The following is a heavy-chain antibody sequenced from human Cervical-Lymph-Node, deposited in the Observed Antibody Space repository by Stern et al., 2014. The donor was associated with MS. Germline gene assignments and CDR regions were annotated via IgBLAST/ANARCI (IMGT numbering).Heavy chain of an antibody. V-gene: IGHV1-8*01. J-gene: IGHJ3*02. CDR2: IKPNSGAT. D-gene: IGHD1/OR15-1a*01. Sequence: QVQLVQSGAEVKKPGASVRVACKASGYPFTGYDITWVRQATGQGLEWMGWIKPNSGATGNAQKFQGRVSMARDTSIDTIYMELNSLTSEDTGVYYCARRKTGWTGTTLFDVFDTWGQGTVVTVSS. CDR3: ARRKTGWTGTTLFDVFDT. CDR1: GYPFTGYD.